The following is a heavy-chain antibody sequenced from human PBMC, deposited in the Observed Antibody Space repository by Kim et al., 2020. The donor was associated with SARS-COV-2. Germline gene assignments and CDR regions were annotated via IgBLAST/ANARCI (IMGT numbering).Heavy chain of an antibody. J-gene: IGHJ4*02. CDR3: AREWELFDY. D-gene: IGHD1-26*01. CDR1: GGSISSGSYY. V-gene: IGHV4-61*02. CDR2: IYTSGST. Sequence: SETLSLTCTVSGGSISSGSYYWSWIRQPAGKGLEWIGRIYTSGSTNYNPSLKSRVTISVDTSKNQFSLKLSSVTAADTAVYYCAREWELFDYWGQGTLVTVSS.